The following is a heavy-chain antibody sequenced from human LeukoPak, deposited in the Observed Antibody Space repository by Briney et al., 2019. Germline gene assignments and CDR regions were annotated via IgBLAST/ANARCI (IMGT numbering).Heavy chain of an antibody. V-gene: IGHV3-11*01. CDR2: ISRTGNTI. D-gene: IGHD4-17*01. J-gene: IGHJ4*02. CDR3: ARDLGSSTVTTAFDY. Sequence: GGSLRLSCAASGFIFNDYYMSWIRPAPGKGLEWLSYISRTGNTIYYRDSVKGRFTISRDNANNLLHLQMDNLRAEDTAVYYCARDLGSSTVTTAFDYWGQGTLVTVSS. CDR1: GFIFNDYY.